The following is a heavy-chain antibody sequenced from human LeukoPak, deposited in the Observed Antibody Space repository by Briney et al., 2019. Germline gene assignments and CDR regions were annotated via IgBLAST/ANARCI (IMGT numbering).Heavy chain of an antibody. Sequence: ASVKVSCKASGYTFTGYYMHWVRQAPGQGLEWMGWINPNSGGTNHAQKFQGRVTMTRDTSISTAYMELSRLRSDDTAVYYCAREGLATVSAFDIWGQGTMVTVSS. CDR2: INPNSGGT. CDR1: GYTFTGYY. J-gene: IGHJ3*02. V-gene: IGHV1-2*02. CDR3: AREGLATVSAFDI. D-gene: IGHD5-18*01.